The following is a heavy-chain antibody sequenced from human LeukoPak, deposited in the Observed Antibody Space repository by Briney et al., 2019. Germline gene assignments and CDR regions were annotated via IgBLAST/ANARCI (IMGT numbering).Heavy chain of an antibody. J-gene: IGHJ5*02. D-gene: IGHD3-3*01. V-gene: IGHV1-69*13. CDR1: GGTVSSYA. CDR3: AREPARFRYWFDP. CDR2: IISIFGTA. Sequence: ASVKVSCKASGGTVSSYAISWVRQAPGQGLEWMGGIISIFGTANYAQKFQGRVTITADESTSTAYMELSSLRSEDTAVYYCAREPARFRYWFDPWGQGTLVTVSS.